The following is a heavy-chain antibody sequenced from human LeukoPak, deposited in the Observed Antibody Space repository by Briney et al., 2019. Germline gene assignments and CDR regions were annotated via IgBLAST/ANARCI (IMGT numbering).Heavy chain of an antibody. J-gene: IGHJ5*02. CDR2: IYYSGST. V-gene: IGHV4-31*03. CDR1: GGSISSGGYY. D-gene: IGHD4-17*01. CDR3: ARGIRVTTVRWFDP. Sequence: PSETLSLTCTVSGGSISSGGYYWSWIRQHPGTGLEWIGYIYYSGSTYYNPSLKSRVTISVDTSKNQFSLKLSSVTAADTAVYYCARGIRVTTVRWFDPWGQGTLVTVSS.